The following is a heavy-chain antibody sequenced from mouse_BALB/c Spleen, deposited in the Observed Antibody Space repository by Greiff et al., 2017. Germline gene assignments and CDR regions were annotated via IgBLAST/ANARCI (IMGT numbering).Heavy chain of an antibody. Sequence: VQLQQSGAELLRPGTSVKVSCKASGYAFTNYLIEWVKQRPGQGLEWIGVINPGSGGTNYNEKFKGKATLTADKSSSTAYMQLSSLTSDDSAVYFCARSEGKDYWGQGTTLTVSS. J-gene: IGHJ2*01. D-gene: IGHD2-1*01. V-gene: IGHV1-54*01. CDR1: GYAFTNYL. CDR2: INPGSGGT. CDR3: ARSEGKDY.